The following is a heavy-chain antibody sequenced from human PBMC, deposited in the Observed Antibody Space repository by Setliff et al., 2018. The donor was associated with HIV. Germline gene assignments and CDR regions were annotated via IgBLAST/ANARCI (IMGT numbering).Heavy chain of an antibody. V-gene: IGHV5-51*01. D-gene: IGHD6-13*01. CDR1: GSSFSTYW. CDR3: ARRDGRSMNAFEI. Sequence: GESLKISCKTSGSSFSTYWIGWVRQKPGEGLEWMGIIYPDDSNIRYNPSFQSHVTISADKSIATAYLQVNDLKTSDTATYYCARRDGRSMNAFEIWGPGTMVTVSS. J-gene: IGHJ3*02. CDR2: IYPDDSNI.